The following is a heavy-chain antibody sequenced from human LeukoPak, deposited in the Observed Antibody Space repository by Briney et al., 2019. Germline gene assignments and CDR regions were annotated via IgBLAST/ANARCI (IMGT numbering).Heavy chain of an antibody. V-gene: IGHV1-18*01. J-gene: IGHJ6*03. D-gene: IGHD6-13*01. Sequence: GASVKVSCKASGYTFTSYGISWVRQAPGQGLEWMGWISAYNGNTNYAQNLQGRVTMTTDTSTSTTYMELRSLRSDDTAVYYCAGGNIAAASSHMDVWGKGTTVTVSS. CDR3: AGGNIAAASSHMDV. CDR1: GYTFTSYG. CDR2: ISAYNGNT.